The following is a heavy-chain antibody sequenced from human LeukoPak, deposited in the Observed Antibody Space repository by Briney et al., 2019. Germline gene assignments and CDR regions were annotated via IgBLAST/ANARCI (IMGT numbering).Heavy chain of an antibody. V-gene: IGHV4-31*03. CDR1: GGSISSGCYY. Sequence: SETLSLTCTVSGGSISSGCYYWSWIRQHPGKGLEWIGYIYYSGSTYYNPSLKSRVTISVDTSKNQFSLKLSSVTAADTAVYYCAGDSSGYYYKIDYWGQGTLVTVSS. CDR3: AGDSSGYYYKIDY. D-gene: IGHD3-22*01. J-gene: IGHJ4*02. CDR2: IYYSGST.